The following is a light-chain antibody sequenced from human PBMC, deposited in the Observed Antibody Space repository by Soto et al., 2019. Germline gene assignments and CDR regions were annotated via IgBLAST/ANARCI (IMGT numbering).Light chain of an antibody. CDR3: QQSYSTTIT. CDR2: AAS. J-gene: IGKJ5*01. CDR1: QSISSY. Sequence: DIQMTQSPSSLSASVGDRVTITCRASQSISSYLNWYQQKQGKAPKLXIYAASSLQSGVPSRFSGSGSGTDFTLTISSLQPEDFETDYCQQSYSTTITFGQGTRLEIK. V-gene: IGKV1-39*01.